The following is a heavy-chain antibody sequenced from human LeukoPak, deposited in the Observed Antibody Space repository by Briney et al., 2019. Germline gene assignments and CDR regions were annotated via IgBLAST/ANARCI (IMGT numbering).Heavy chain of an antibody. J-gene: IGHJ4*02. Sequence: ASVKVPCKASGYTFTSYGTSWVRQAPGQGLEWMGWISAYNGNTNYAQKLQGRVTMTTDTSTSTAYMELRSLRSDDTAVYYCARGPYCSSTSCYFFFYFDYWGQGTLVTVSS. CDR3: ARGPYCSSTSCYFFFYFDY. V-gene: IGHV1-18*01. CDR2: ISAYNGNT. D-gene: IGHD2-2*01. CDR1: GYTFTSYG.